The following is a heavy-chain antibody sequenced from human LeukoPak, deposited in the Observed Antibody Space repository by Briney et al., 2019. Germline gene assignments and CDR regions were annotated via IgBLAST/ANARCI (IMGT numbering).Heavy chain of an antibody. Sequence: SETLSLTCTVSGGSISSYYWSWVRQPAGKGQEWIGRIYTSGSSNYNPSLKSRVTMSVDTSKNQFSLKLSSVTAADTAVYYCARDGGSSHSYYYYYMDVWGKGTTVTVSS. CDR1: GGSISSYY. V-gene: IGHV4-4*07. D-gene: IGHD2-2*01. J-gene: IGHJ6*03. CDR2: IYTSGSS. CDR3: ARDGGSSHSYYYYYMDV.